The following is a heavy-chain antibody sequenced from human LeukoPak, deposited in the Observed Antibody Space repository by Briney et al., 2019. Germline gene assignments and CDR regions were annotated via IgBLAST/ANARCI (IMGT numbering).Heavy chain of an antibody. CDR2: ISSSGGTI. V-gene: IGHV3-11*04. CDR3: AKDRSTVTTGYFDY. CDR1: GFTFNDYY. J-gene: IGHJ4*02. D-gene: IGHD4-17*01. Sequence: GGSLRLSCAASGFTFNDYYMSWIRQAPGKGLEWVSYISSSGGTIYYADSVKGRFTISRDNSKNTLYLQMNSLRAEDTAVYYCAKDRSTVTTGYFDYWGQGTLVTVSS.